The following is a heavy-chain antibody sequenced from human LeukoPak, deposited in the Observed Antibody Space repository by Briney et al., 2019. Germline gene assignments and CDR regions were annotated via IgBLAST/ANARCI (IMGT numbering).Heavy chain of an antibody. CDR2: ISSSSSYI. D-gene: IGHD3-22*01. V-gene: IGHV3-21*01. CDR3: ARDRPRDDYYDSSGGTDY. CDR1: GFTFSSYS. J-gene: IGHJ4*02. Sequence: GGSLRLSCAASGFTFSSYSMNWVRQAPGKGLEWVSSISSSSSYIYYADSVKGRFTISRDNAMNSLYLKMNSLRAEDTAVYYCARDRPRDDYYDSSGGTDYWGQGTLVTVSS.